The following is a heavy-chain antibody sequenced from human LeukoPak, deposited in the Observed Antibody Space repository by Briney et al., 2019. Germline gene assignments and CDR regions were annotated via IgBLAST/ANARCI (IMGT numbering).Heavy chain of an antibody. CDR2: VSGSGGST. CDR3: ARVSQVISNYDY. D-gene: IGHD4-11*01. V-gene: IGHV3-23*01. J-gene: IGHJ4*02. Sequence: GGSLRLSCAASGFTFSSYAMSWVRQAPGKGLEWVSAVSGSGGSTYYADSVKGRFTISRDNSKNTLYLQMNSLGAEDTAVYYCARVSQVISNYDYWGQGTLVTVSS. CDR1: GFTFSSYA.